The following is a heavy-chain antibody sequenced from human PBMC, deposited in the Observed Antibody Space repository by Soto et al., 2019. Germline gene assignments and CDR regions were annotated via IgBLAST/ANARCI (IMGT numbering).Heavy chain of an antibody. Sequence: QITLKESGPTLVQPTQTLTLTCTFSGFSLSTSGVGVGWIRQPPGKALEWLVLIYWNDDKRYSPSLKSRLTITKDTSKNQVVLTMTNMDPVDTATYYCAHRQEGYYDSSGYYGHFDYWGQGTLVTVSS. J-gene: IGHJ4*02. CDR3: AHRQEGYYDSSGYYGHFDY. CDR2: IYWNDDK. CDR1: GFSLSTSGVG. D-gene: IGHD3-22*01. V-gene: IGHV2-5*01.